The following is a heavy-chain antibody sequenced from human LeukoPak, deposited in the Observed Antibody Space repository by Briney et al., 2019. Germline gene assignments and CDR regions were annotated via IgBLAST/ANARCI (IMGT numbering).Heavy chain of an antibody. Sequence: ASVKVSCKASGYTFTGYYMHWVRQAPRQGLEWMGWINPNSGGTNYAQKFQGRVTMTRDTTISTAYMELSRLRSDDTAVYYCARDHLDFWSGYNYFDYWGQGTLVTVSS. CDR3: ARDHLDFWSGYNYFDY. CDR2: INPNSGGT. CDR1: GYTFTGYY. V-gene: IGHV1-2*02. D-gene: IGHD3-3*01. J-gene: IGHJ4*02.